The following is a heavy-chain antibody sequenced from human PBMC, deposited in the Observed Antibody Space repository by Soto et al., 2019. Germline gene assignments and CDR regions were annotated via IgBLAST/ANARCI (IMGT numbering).Heavy chain of an antibody. Sequence: QVQLVQSGAEVKKPGASVKVSCKASGYRFTSYGISWVRQAHGQGLEWMGWISVCNGKIKYGQNFQGRVTMTADTSTKTVYMELRSLRSADSAVYYCAREIIGVSSYSECSGDYSDPWYWGQGTLVTVSS. CDR2: ISVCNGKI. V-gene: IGHV1-18*01. CDR3: AREIIGVSSYSECSGDYSDPWY. D-gene: IGHD3-22*01. CDR1: GYRFTSYG. J-gene: IGHJ4*02.